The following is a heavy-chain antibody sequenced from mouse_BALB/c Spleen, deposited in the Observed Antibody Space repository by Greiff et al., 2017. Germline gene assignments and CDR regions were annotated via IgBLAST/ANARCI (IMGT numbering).Heavy chain of an antibody. CDR2: ICSGSSTI. Sequence: EVQLVESGGGLVQPGGSRKLSCAASGFTFSSFGMHWVRQAPEKGLEWVAYICSGSSTIYYADTVKGRFTISRDNPKNTLFLQMTSLRSEDTAMYYCARGETGLDYWGQGTTLTVSS. CDR1: GFTFSSFG. J-gene: IGHJ2*01. CDR3: ARGETGLDY. D-gene: IGHD4-1*01. V-gene: IGHV5-17*02.